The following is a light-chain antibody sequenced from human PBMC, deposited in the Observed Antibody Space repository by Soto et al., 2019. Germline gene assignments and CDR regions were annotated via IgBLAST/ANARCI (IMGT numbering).Light chain of an antibody. J-gene: IGKJ2*01. CDR2: KAS. V-gene: IGKV1-5*03. CDR3: QHYITYPYT. CDR1: QSITDR. Sequence: DIQMTQSPSTLSASVGDRVTITCRASQSITDRLAWYQQKPGKAPKLLIYKASSLESGVPSRFSGGGSGTEFTLTISSLQPDDFASYYCQHYITYPYTFGQGTKLEIK.